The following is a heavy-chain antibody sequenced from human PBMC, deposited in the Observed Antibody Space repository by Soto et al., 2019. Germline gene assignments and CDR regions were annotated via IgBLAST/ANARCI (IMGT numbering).Heavy chain of an antibody. CDR2: IYYSGST. Sequence: SETLSLTCTVSGGSISSGDYYWSWIRQPPGKGLEWIGYIYYSGSTYYNPSLKSRVTISVDTSKNQFSLKLSSVTAADTAVYYCARVPLSYGGVRTRFDDWGQGTLVTVSS. D-gene: IGHD4-17*01. CDR1: GGSISSGDYY. CDR3: ARVPLSYGGVRTRFDD. J-gene: IGHJ4*02. V-gene: IGHV4-30-4*01.